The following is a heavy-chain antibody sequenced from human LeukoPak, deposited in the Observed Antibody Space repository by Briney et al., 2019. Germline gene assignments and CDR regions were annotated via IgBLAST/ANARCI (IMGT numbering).Heavy chain of an antibody. V-gene: IGHV4-34*01. CDR1: GGSFSGYY. D-gene: IGHD3-16*02. CDR3: AREGYEALYDYVWGSYRSWFDP. CDR2: INHSGST. J-gene: IGHJ5*02. Sequence: SETLSLTCAVYGGSFSGYYWSWIRQPPGKGLEWIGEINHSGSTNYNPSLKSRVTISVDTSKNQFSLKLSSVTAADTAVYYCAREGYEALYDYVWGSYRSWFDPWGQGTLVTVSS.